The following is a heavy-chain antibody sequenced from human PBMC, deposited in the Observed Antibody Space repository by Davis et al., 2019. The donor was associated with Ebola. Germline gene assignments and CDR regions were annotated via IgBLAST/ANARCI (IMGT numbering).Heavy chain of an antibody. D-gene: IGHD3-3*01. CDR1: GFTFSDYY. V-gene: IGHV3-11*04. Sequence: GESLKISCAASGFTFSDYYMSWIRQAPGKGLEWVSYISSSGSTIYYADSVKGRFTISRDNAKNSLYLQMNSLRAEDTAVYYCARGGTLDTIFGVVIIADDAFDIWGQGTMVTVSS. CDR3: ARGGTLDTIFGVVIIADDAFDI. CDR2: ISSSGSTI. J-gene: IGHJ3*02.